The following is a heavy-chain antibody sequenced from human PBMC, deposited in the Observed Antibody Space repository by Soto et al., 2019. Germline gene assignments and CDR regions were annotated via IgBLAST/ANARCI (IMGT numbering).Heavy chain of an antibody. CDR2: TLYRSSKWYN. Sequence: TLSLTCAISGDSVSTNIAAWSWIRQSPSRGLEWLGRTLYRSSKWYNEYAVSVKSRMTIDPDTSKNQFSLQLNSVTPEDTAVQYCARDAASTVNYRHGMDVWGQGTAVTDSS. V-gene: IGHV6-1*01. J-gene: IGHJ6*02. CDR3: ARDAASTVNYRHGMDV. D-gene: IGHD1-7*01. CDR1: GDSVSTNIAA.